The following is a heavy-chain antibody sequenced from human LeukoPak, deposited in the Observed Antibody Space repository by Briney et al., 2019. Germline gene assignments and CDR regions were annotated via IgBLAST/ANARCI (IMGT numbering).Heavy chain of an antibody. J-gene: IGHJ4*02. V-gene: IGHV3-15*01. Sequence: GGSLRLSCSASGFTFAWMSWVRQAPGKGLEWVGRIKSKTDGGTTDFAALVKGRFTISRDDSKNTVYLQMNGLKNEDTAVYYCTTGTGGFTFGYWGQGTPVTVSS. CDR2: IKSKTDGGTT. CDR3: TTGTGGFTFGY. CDR1: GFTFAW. D-gene: IGHD1-26*01.